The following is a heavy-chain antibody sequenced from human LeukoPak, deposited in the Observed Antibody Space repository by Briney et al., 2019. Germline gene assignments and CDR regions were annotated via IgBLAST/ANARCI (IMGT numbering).Heavy chain of an antibody. J-gene: IGHJ4*02. Sequence: GGSLRLSCAASGFTFSSYAMSWVRQAPGKGLEWVSTLSGSGGNTYYADPVKGRVTISRDNSKNTLYLQMNSLRAADTAVYQCAKGSYYYDSADYFDYWGQGTLVTVSS. CDR3: AKGSYYYDSADYFDY. CDR1: GFTFSSYA. V-gene: IGHV3-23*01. CDR2: LSGSGGNT. D-gene: IGHD3-22*01.